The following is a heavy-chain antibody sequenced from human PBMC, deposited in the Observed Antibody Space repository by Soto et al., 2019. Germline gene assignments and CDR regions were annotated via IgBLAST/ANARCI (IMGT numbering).Heavy chain of an antibody. Sequence: GSLRLSCAASGFTFSSYWMHWVRQAPGKGLVWVSCINSDGSSTSYADSVKGRFTISRDNAKNTLYLQMNSLRAEDTAVYYCARDSRELRFLEWLLWFDYWGQGTLVTVSS. V-gene: IGHV3-74*01. CDR2: INSDGSST. D-gene: IGHD3-3*01. CDR1: GFTFSSYW. CDR3: ARDSRELRFLEWLLWFDY. J-gene: IGHJ4*02.